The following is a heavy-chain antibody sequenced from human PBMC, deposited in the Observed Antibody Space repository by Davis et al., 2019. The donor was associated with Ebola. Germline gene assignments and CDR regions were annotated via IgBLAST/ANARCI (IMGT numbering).Heavy chain of an antibody. Sequence: GESLKISCAASGFTFSSYGMHWVRQAPGKGLEWVAVIWYDGSNKYYADSVKGRFTISRDNSKNTLYLQMNSLRAEDTAVYYCARDRDSSGWGYYYDSSGYYDYWGQGTLVTVSS. J-gene: IGHJ4*02. CDR2: IWYDGSNK. CDR3: ARDRDSSGWGYYYDSSGYYDY. D-gene: IGHD3-22*01. V-gene: IGHV3-33*01. CDR1: GFTFSSYG.